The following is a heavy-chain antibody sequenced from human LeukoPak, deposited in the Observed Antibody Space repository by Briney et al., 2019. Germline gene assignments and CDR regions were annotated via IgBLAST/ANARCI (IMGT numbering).Heavy chain of an antibody. CDR1: GDSINNSY. V-gene: IGHV4-59*12. J-gene: IGHJ6*03. Sequence: SETLSLTCTVSGDSINNSYWTWIRQPPGKGLEWIGHIYYSGSTNYSPSLKSRVTISVDTSKNQFSLKLSSVTAADTAVYYCARRLGRKFGERFYYYHYMDVWGKGTTVTISS. D-gene: IGHD3-10*01. CDR3: ARRLGRKFGERFYYYHYMDV. CDR2: IYYSGST.